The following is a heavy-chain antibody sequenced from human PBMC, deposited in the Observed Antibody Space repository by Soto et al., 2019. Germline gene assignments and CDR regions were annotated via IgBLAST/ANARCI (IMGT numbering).Heavy chain of an antibody. J-gene: IGHJ4*02. Sequence: PSETLSLTCTVSGGSISSYYWSWIRQPPGKGLEWIGYIYYSGSTNYNPSLKSRVTISVDTSKNQFSLKLSSVTAADTAVYYCARLFQQQLDGYYFDYWGQGTLVTVSS. D-gene: IGHD6-13*01. V-gene: IGHV4-59*01. CDR1: GGSISSYY. CDR3: ARLFQQQLDGYYFDY. CDR2: IYYSGST.